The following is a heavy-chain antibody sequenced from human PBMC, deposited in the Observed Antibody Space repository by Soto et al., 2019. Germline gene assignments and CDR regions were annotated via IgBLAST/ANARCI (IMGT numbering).Heavy chain of an antibody. CDR2: IYYSGST. CDR3: ARYCRDSSGYWWFDP. J-gene: IGHJ5*02. V-gene: IGHV4-31*03. CDR1: GGSISSGGYY. Sequence: QVQLQESGPGLVKPSQTLSLTCTVSGGSISSGGYYWSWIRQHPGKGLEWIGYIYYSGSTYYNPSLKSRVTLSVDTSKNQFSLKLSSVTAADTAVYYCARYCRDSSGYWWFDPWGQGTLVTVSS. D-gene: IGHD3-22*01.